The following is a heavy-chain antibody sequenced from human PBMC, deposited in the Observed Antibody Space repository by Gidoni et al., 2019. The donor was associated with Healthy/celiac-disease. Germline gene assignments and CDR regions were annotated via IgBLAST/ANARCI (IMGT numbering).Heavy chain of an antibody. D-gene: IGHD3-22*01. CDR3: ARASLSNYYDSPAGY. CDR2: IIPIFGTA. V-gene: IGHV1-69*01. CDR1: AGTFRCYA. Sequence: QVQLVQSGAEVKKPGSSVKVSCKASAGTFRCYAISWVRQAPGQGLEWMGGIIPIFGTANYAQKFQGRVTITADESTSTAYMELSSLRSEDTAVYYCARASLSNYYDSPAGYWGQGTLVTVSS. J-gene: IGHJ4*02.